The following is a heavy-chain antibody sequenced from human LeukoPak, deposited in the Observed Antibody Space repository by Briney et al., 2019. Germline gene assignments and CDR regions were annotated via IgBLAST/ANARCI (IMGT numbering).Heavy chain of an antibody. D-gene: IGHD3-22*01. Sequence: ASVKVSCKASGYTFTGYYMHWVRQAPGQGLEWMGWINPNSGGTNYAQKFQGRVTVTRDTSISTAYMELSRLRSDDTAVYYCARGSPYYYDSSGYVLSWFDPWGQGTLVTVSS. J-gene: IGHJ5*02. V-gene: IGHV1-2*02. CDR1: GYTFTGYY. CDR3: ARGSPYYYDSSGYVLSWFDP. CDR2: INPNSGGT.